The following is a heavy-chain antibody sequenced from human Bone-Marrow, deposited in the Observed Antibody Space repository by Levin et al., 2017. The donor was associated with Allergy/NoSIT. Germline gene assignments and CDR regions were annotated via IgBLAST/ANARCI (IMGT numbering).Heavy chain of an antibody. Sequence: PGGSLRLSCAASGFTFSSAWINWVRQAPGKGLEWVGRIKSRADGGTTDYGAPVKGRFTIARDDSKSTVYLQMNSLEIEDTAVYYCSTPDMYGSSWYEGLDHWGQGTLVTVSS. CDR2: IKSRADGGTT. CDR3: STPDMYGSSWYEGLDH. J-gene: IGHJ4*02. D-gene: IGHD6-13*01. V-gene: IGHV3-15*01. CDR1: GFTFSSAW.